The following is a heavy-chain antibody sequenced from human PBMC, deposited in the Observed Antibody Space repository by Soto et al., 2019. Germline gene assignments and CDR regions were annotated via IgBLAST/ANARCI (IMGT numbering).Heavy chain of an antibody. CDR1: GGSISRYY. CDR2: IYYSGNT. V-gene: IGHV4-59*01. D-gene: IGHD3-22*01. Sequence: SETLSLTCTVSGGSISRYYWSWIRQPPGKGLEWIGYIYYSGNTNYNPSLKSRVTMSVDTSRNQFSLQLSSVTAADAAVYYCVRYYYSSSGEMWFDPWGPGTQVTVSS. CDR3: VRYYYSSSGEMWFDP. J-gene: IGHJ5*02.